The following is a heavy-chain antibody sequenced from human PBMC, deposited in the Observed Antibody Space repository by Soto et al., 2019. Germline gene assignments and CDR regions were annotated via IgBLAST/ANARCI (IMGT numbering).Heavy chain of an antibody. J-gene: IGHJ6*02. CDR1: GGTFSSYA. CDR2: IIPIFGTA. Sequence: VKVSCKASGGTFSSYAISWVRQAPGQGLEWMGGIIPIFGTANYAQKFQGRVTITADESTSTAYMELSSLRSEDTAVYYCAXXXXXXXXSXXXXYGMDVWGQGTTVTVSS. D-gene: IGHD3-3*01. V-gene: IGHV1-69*13. CDR3: AXXXXXXXXSXXXXYGMDV.